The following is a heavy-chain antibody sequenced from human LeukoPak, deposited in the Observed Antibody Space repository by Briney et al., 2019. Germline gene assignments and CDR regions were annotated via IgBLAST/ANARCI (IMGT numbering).Heavy chain of an antibody. J-gene: IGHJ4*02. CDR3: AGAIGYFDY. Sequence: GGSLRLSCAASGFTFSTYAIHWVRQAPGKGLEWVAVILYDGSKTYYADSVKGRFTISRDNSKNTLYLQMNSLRAEDTAVYYCAGAIGYFDYWGQGTLVTVSS. V-gene: IGHV3-30-3*01. CDR1: GFTFSTYA. CDR2: ILYDGSKT. D-gene: IGHD2-21*01.